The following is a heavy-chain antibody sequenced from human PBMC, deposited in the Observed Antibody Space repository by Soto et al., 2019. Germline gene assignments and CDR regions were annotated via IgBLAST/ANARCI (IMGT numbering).Heavy chain of an antibody. V-gene: IGHV4-4*02. CDR1: GGSITSSHW. CDR2: IFHIGHT. J-gene: IGHJ6*02. CDR3: ARREYGMDV. Sequence: SVTLSLTCVVSGGSITSSHWWIWVRQTPGKGLEWIGEIFHIGHTNYNPSLKGRVTISLDQSKNQFSLKMTSMTAADTAVFYCARREYGMDVWGQGTTVTVSS.